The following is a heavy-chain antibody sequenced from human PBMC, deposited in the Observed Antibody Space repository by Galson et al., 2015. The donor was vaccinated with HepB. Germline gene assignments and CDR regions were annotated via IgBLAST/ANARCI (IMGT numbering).Heavy chain of an antibody. CDR3: ARDRGAGTNLRY. Sequence: SVKVSCKASGYTFTGYYMHWVRQAPGQGLEWMGRINPNSGGTNYAQKFQGRVTMTRDTSISTAYMELSRLRSDDTAVYYCARDRGAGTNLRYWGQGTLVTVSS. J-gene: IGHJ4*02. CDR1: GYTFTGYY. V-gene: IGHV1-2*06. CDR2: INPNSGGT. D-gene: IGHD6-13*01.